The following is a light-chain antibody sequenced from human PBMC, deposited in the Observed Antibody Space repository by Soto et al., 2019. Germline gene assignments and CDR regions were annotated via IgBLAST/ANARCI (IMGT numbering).Light chain of an antibody. J-gene: IGKJ1*01. Sequence: DNVLTQSPDTLSLSPGEKDTLSCRASQSVSTYLAWYQQKPGQGPRLLIYDASNRATGLPARFSGSGSGTDFTLTISSLEPEYFAVYYCQQRNNWPWTFGQGTRVEIK. CDR2: DAS. V-gene: IGKV3-11*01. CDR1: QSVSTY. CDR3: QQRNNWPWT.